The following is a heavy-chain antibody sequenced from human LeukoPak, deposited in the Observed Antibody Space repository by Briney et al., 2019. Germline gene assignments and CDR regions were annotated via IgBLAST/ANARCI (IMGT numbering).Heavy chain of an antibody. Sequence: PGGSLRLSCAASGFTFSSYAMTWVRQAPGKGLERISAISGSAYSTSYADSVKGRFTISRDNSKNTLYLQMNSLRAEDTAIYYCARNTSGFKLGDAFDIWGQGTMVTVSS. CDR3: ARNTSGFKLGDAFDI. D-gene: IGHD3-22*01. J-gene: IGHJ3*02. CDR2: ISGSAYST. V-gene: IGHV3-23*01. CDR1: GFTFSSYA.